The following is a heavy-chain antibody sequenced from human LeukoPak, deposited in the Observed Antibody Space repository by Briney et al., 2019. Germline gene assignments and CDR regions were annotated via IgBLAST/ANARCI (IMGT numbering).Heavy chain of an antibody. D-gene: IGHD6-13*01. J-gene: IGHJ4*02. Sequence: GGTLRLSCATSGFTFSSYDMHWVRQATGKGLDWVSAIDIAGDTYYPGSVKGRFTISRENAKNSLYLQMNSLRAGDTAVYYCARVAAAGKGFDYWGQGTLVTVSS. CDR1: GFTFSSYD. CDR3: ARVAAAGKGFDY. CDR2: IDIAGDT. V-gene: IGHV3-13*01.